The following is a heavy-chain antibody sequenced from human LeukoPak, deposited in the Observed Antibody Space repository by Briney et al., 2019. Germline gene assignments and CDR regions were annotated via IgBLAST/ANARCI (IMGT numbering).Heavy chain of an antibody. D-gene: IGHD3-10*01. CDR2: ISAYNGNT. CDR1: GYTFTSYG. J-gene: IGHJ5*02. CDR3: ARGRTYYYGSGSLGGWFDP. Sequence: GASVKVSCKASGYTFTSYGISWVRQAPGQGLEWMGWISAYNGNTNYAQKLQGRVTMTTDTSTSTAYMELRSLRSDDTAVYYCARGRTYYYGSGSLGGWFDPWGQGTLVTVSS. V-gene: IGHV1-18*01.